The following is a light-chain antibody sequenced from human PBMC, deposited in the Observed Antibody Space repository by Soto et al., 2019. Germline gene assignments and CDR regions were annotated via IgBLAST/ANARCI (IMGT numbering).Light chain of an antibody. CDR1: QSISTY. CDR2: AAS. CDR3: QQSYSTPPIT. Sequence: DIQMTQSPSSLSASVGDRVTIACRASQSISTYLNWYQQKPGKAPKLLIYAASSLQSGVPSRFSGSGSGTAFTLTSSSLQPEDFATYYCQQSYSTPPITVGKGTRLEIK. V-gene: IGKV1-39*01. J-gene: IGKJ5*01.